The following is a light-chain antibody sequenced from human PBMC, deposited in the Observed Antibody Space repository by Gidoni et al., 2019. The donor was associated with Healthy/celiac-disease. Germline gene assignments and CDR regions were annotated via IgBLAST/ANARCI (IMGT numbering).Light chain of an antibody. Sequence: QSALTPPASVSGSPGQSITISCTGTSSDVGSYNLVSWYQQHPGKAPKLMIYEVSKRPSGVSNRFSGSKSGNTASLTISGLQAEDEADYYCCSYAGSSTYVVFGGTKLTVL. J-gene: IGLJ2*01. CDR3: CSYAGSSTYVV. CDR1: SSDVGSYNL. V-gene: IGLV2-23*02. CDR2: EVS.